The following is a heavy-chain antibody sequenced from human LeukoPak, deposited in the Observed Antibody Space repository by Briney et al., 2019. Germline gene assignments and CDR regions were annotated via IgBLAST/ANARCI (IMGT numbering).Heavy chain of an antibody. CDR2: INPDGTST. CDR1: GFTFSSYW. V-gene: IGHV3-74*01. D-gene: IGHD7-27*01. Sequence: PGGSLRLSCAASGFTFSSYWMHWVRQAPGKGLVWVSRINPDGTSTNYADSVKGRFTISRDNAKNSLYVQMNSLRAEDTAVYYCARLGLSAGFVGDYWGQGTLVTVSS. J-gene: IGHJ4*02. CDR3: ARLGLSAGFVGDY.